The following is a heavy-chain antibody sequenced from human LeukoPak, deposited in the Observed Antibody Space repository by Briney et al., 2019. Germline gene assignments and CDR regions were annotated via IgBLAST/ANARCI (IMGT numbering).Heavy chain of an antibody. D-gene: IGHD5-18*01. CDR3: ARAIQYRFDP. V-gene: IGHV3-66*01. CDR2: IDAAGST. Sequence: GGSLRLSCAASGFTVSSNYVSWVRQGPGKGLELVSVIDAAGSTYSADSVNRRFTISRDNSKNTLYLQLSSVSAEDKSVYYCARAIQYRFDPWGQGTLVTVSS. J-gene: IGHJ5*02. CDR1: GFTVSSNY.